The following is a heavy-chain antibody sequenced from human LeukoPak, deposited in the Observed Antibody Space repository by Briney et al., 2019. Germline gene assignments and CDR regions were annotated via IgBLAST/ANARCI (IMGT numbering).Heavy chain of an antibody. V-gene: IGHV1-8*01. Sequence: ASVKVSCKASGYTFTSYDINWVRQATGQGLEWMGWMNPNSGNTGYAQKFQGRVTMTEDTSTDTAYMELSSLRSEDTAVYYCAIPIVGATLFDYWGQGTLVTVSS. J-gene: IGHJ4*02. CDR1: GYTFTSYD. CDR2: MNPNSGNT. CDR3: AIPIVGATLFDY. D-gene: IGHD1-26*01.